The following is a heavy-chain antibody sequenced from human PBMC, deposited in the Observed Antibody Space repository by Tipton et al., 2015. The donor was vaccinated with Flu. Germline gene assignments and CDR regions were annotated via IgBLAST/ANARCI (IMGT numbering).Heavy chain of an antibody. J-gene: IGHJ4*02. V-gene: IGHV3-74*01. CDR3: ARVLDSKYQIDH. D-gene: IGHD2-2*01. Sequence: LSLTCATSGYTFTSYWMQWVRQAPGKGLVWVSRINSDESVITYADSVKGRFTISRDNAKNTLYLQMNSLRAEDTAVYYCARVLDSKYQIDHWGQGTLVTVSS. CDR2: INSDESVI. CDR1: GYTFTSYW.